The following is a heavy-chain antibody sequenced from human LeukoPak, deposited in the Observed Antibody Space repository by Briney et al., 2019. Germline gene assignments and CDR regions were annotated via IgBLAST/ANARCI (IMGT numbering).Heavy chain of an antibody. CDR1: GYTFTGYY. Sequence: ASVKVSCKASGYTFTGYYTHWVRQAPGQGLEWMGWINPNSGNTGYAQKFQGRVTITRNTSISTAYMELSSLRSEDTAVYYCARGATDYGGNSLGYWGQGTLVTVSS. CDR2: INPNSGNT. V-gene: IGHV1-8*03. CDR3: ARGATDYGGNSLGY. J-gene: IGHJ4*02. D-gene: IGHD4-23*01.